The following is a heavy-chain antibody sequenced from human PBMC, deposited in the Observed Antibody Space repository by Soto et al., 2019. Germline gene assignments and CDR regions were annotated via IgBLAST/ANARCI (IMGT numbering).Heavy chain of an antibody. CDR1: GVSITTQGVG. V-gene: IGHV2-5*02. Sequence: GSCPTLVNPTQTLTLTCSLSGVSITTQGVGVGWVRQPPGKALEWLAFTYWDDDKRYSPSLKSRLTITKDTSKNQVVLTMTNMDPVDTATYYCAHSPPYGDYVDYFDYWGQGTLVTVSS. CDR3: AHSPPYGDYVDYFDY. D-gene: IGHD4-17*01. CDR2: TYWDDDK. J-gene: IGHJ4*02.